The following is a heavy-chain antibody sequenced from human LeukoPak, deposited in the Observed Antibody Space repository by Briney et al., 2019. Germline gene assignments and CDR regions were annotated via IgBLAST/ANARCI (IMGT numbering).Heavy chain of an antibody. Sequence: SVKVSCKASGGTFSSYAISWVRQAPGQGLEWMGGIIPIFGTANYAQKFQGRVTITADESTSTAYMELSSLRSEDTAVYYCARDHEMATIFSSDTTIYYWGQGTLVTVSS. CDR2: IIPIFGTA. CDR1: GGTFSSYA. V-gene: IGHV1-69*13. CDR3: ARDHEMATIFSSDTTIYY. J-gene: IGHJ4*02. D-gene: IGHD5-24*01.